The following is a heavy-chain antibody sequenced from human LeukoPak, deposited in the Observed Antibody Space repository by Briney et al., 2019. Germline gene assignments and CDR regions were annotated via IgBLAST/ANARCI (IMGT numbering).Heavy chain of an antibody. D-gene: IGHD6-6*01. CDR2: IRSKANSYAT. Sequence: GGSLRLSCAASGFAFSGSTMHWVRQASGKGLEWVGRIRSKANSYATAYAASVKGRFTISRDDSKNTAYLRMNSLKTEDTAVYYCTSIAAQDYWGQGTLVTVSS. J-gene: IGHJ4*02. CDR1: GFAFSGST. CDR3: TSIAAQDY. V-gene: IGHV3-73*01.